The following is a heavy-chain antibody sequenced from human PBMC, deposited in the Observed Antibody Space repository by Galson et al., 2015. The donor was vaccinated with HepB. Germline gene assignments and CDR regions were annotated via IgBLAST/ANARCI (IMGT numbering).Heavy chain of an antibody. CDR2: IKQDGSEK. V-gene: IGHV3-7*01. D-gene: IGHD3-3*01. J-gene: IGHJ6*03. CDR1: GFTFSSYW. Sequence: SLRLSCAASGFTFSSYWMSWVRQAPGKGLEWVANIKQDGSEKYYVDSVKGRFTISRDNAKNSLYLQMNSLRAEDTAVYYCAREGVLRFLEWLTNGGLGYYYYMDVWGKGTTVTVSS. CDR3: AREGVLRFLEWLTNGGLGYYYYMDV.